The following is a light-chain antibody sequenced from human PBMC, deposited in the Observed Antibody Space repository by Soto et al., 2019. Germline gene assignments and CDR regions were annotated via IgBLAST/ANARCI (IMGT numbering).Light chain of an antibody. CDR1: QSVDIF. Sequence: EIVLTQSPATLSLSPGERATLSCRASQSVDIFLAWYQHKPGQAPRLLIYDASNTAAGIPARFSGSGSGADFTLTISSLEPEDFALYYCQQRSQWYTFVQGTRLEIK. V-gene: IGKV3-11*01. CDR3: QQRSQWYT. J-gene: IGKJ2*01. CDR2: DAS.